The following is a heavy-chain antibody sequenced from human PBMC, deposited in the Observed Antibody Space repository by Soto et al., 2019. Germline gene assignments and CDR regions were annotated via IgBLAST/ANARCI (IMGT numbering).Heavy chain of an antibody. CDR3: ASSSGNNYGVGTNYYFDY. Sequence: QVQLVQSGAEVKKPGSSVKVSCKTSGGTFSTYSIVWVRQAPGEGLEWMGGIIPIFGTANYAQKFLDRVTITADKSTNTAFMDLSSLKSEDTAMYYCASSSGNNYGVGTNYYFDYWGQGTLVTVSS. CDR2: IIPIFGTA. CDR1: GGTFSTYS. J-gene: IGHJ4*02. D-gene: IGHD1-26*01. V-gene: IGHV1-69*06.